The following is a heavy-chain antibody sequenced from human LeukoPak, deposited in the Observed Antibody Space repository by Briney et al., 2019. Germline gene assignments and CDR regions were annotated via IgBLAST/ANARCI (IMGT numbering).Heavy chain of an antibody. Sequence: SETLSLTCTGSGGSISTYYWSWIRQPAGKALEWIGRIHASGNTNYNPSLKSRVTLSVDTSKNQFSLKLNSVTAADTAVYYCARENVARYWYFDLWGRGTLVTVSS. J-gene: IGHJ2*01. CDR3: ARENVARYWYFDL. CDR1: GGSISTYY. CDR2: IHASGNT. V-gene: IGHV4-4*07.